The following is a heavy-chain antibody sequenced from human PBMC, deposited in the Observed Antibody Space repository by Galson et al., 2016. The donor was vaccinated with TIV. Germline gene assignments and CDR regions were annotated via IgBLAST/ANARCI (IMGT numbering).Heavy chain of an antibody. CDR3: AKDLFIAVPNTGAFDC. J-gene: IGHJ4*02. Sequence: SLRLSCAASGFVVSNFAMSWVRQAPGKGLEWVSTISGTGISTYYADSVKGRFTISRDNSKNKMFLQMNSLRAEDTAIYYCAKDLFIAVPNTGAFDCWGQGTLVTVSS. CDR1: GFVVSNFA. D-gene: IGHD6-19*01. V-gene: IGHV3-23*01. CDR2: ISGTGIST.